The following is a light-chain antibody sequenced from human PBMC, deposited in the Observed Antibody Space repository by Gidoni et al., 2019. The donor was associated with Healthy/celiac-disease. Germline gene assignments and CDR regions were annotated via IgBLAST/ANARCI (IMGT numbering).Light chain of an antibody. V-gene: IGKV3-20*01. Sequence: DILLTHSPGTLSLSPGERATLSCRASQSVSSSYLAWYQQKPGQAPRLLIYGASSRATGIPDRFSGSGSGTDFTLTISRLEPEDFAVYYCQQYGSSPYTFGQXTKLEIK. CDR2: GAS. CDR1: QSVSSSY. CDR3: QQYGSSPYT. J-gene: IGKJ2*01.